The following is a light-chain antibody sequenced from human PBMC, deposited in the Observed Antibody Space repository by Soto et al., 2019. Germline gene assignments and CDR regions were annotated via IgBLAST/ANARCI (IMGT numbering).Light chain of an antibody. V-gene: IGKV3-11*01. J-gene: IGKJ3*01. Sequence: EIVLTQSPATVSLSPGERATLSCRASQSIANYLAWYQQKPVQAPRLLIYDVSNRATGIPARFSGSGSGTDFTLTVSSLEPEVFVVYYCGQRDNWPGGGFTFGPGTKVDVK. CDR1: QSIANY. CDR2: DVS. CDR3: GQRDNWPGGGFT.